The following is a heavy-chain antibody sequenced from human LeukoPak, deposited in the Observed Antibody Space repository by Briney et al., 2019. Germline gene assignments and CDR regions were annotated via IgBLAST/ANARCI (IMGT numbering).Heavy chain of an antibody. J-gene: IGHJ4*02. CDR2: IIPIFGTA. D-gene: IGHD6-19*01. CDR3: ARDSSGWYDY. V-gene: IGHV1-69*05. CDR1: GGTFSSYA. Sequence: ASVKVSCKASGGTFSSYAISWVRQAPGQGLEWMGGIIPIFGTANYPQKIQSSVTITTDESTSTAYMELSSLRSEDTAVYYCARDSSGWYDYWGQGTLVTVSS.